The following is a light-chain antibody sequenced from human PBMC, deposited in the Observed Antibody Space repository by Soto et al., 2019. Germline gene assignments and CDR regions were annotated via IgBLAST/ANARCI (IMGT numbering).Light chain of an antibody. J-gene: IGLJ1*01. CDR3: CSYTGAAYV. CDR1: SADVGTYKA. CDR2: EGN. Sequence: QSALTQPASVSGSPGQSITISCTGSSADVGTYKAVSWYQQHPGRAPKLMIYEGNKRPSGVSTRFSASKSDNKASLTIFGLQADDDADYYCCSYTGAAYVFGTGTKVTVL. V-gene: IGLV2-23*01.